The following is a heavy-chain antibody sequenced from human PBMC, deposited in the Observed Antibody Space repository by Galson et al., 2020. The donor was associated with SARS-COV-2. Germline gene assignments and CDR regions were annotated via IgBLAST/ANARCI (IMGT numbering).Heavy chain of an antibody. V-gene: IGHV4-39*01. D-gene: IGHD2-15*01. Sequence: SETLSLTCTVSGGSISSSGYYWGWIRQPPGKGLEWIGSIYYRGSTYYNPSLKSRVTIFVDTSKKQFSLKLSSVTAADTAVYYCARHVPYCSAGSCFSSWFDPWGQGTQVTVSS. J-gene: IGHJ5*02. CDR1: GGSISSSGYY. CDR2: IYYRGST. CDR3: ARHVPYCSAGSCFSSWFDP.